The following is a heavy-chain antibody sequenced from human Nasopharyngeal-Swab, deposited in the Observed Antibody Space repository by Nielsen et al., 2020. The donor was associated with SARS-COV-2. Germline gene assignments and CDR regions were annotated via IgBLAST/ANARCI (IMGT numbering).Heavy chain of an antibody. CDR1: GFTVSSNY. D-gene: IGHD3-22*01. CDR2: IYSGGST. CDR3: ARGCYDSIR. Sequence: GESLKISCAASGFTVSSNYMSWVRQAPGKGLEWVSVIYSGGSTYYADSVKGRFTISRGNSKNTLYLQMNSLRAEDTAVYYCARGCYDSIRWGQGTLVTVSS. V-gene: IGHV3-66*01. J-gene: IGHJ4*02.